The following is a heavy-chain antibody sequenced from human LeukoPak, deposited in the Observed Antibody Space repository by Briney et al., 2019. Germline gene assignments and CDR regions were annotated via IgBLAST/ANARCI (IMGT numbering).Heavy chain of an antibody. J-gene: IGHJ4*02. D-gene: IGHD2-15*01. CDR3: AKAPVTSCRGAFCYPFDY. Sequence: GGSLRLSCATSGFSLSSYAMSWVRQAPGKGLEWVSAMSSSDDGRYYAASVRGRFTISRDTSRSTLYLQMNSLRAEDAAVYYCAKAPVTSCRGAFCYPFDYWGQGNLVTVSS. CDR1: GFSLSSYA. V-gene: IGHV3-23*01. CDR2: MSSSDDGR.